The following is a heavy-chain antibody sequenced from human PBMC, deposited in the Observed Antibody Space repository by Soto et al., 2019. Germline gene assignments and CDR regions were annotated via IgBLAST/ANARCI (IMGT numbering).Heavy chain of an antibody. V-gene: IGHV1-18*01. D-gene: IGHD1-1*01. Sequence: ASVKVSCKASGYTFTSYAMHWVRQAPGQGLEWMGWISAYNGNTNYAQKLQGRVTMTTATSTSTAYMELRSLRSDDTAVYYCARAKAPVGYTVDYWGQGTLVTVSS. J-gene: IGHJ4*02. CDR3: ARAKAPVGYTVDY. CDR1: GYTFTSYA. CDR2: ISAYNGNT.